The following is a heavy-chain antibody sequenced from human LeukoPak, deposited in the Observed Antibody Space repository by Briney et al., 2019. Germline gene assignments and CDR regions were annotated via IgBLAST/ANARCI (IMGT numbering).Heavy chain of an antibody. V-gene: IGHV1-8*02. CDR2: MNPNSGNT. CDR3: ARGRREKRLWFGELFPYYMDV. D-gene: IGHD3-10*01. Sequence: VASVKVSCKASGYTFTSYGISWVRQATGQGLEWMGWMNPNSGNTGYAQKFQGRVTMTRNTSISTAYMELSSLRSEDTAVYYCARGRREKRLWFGELFPYYMDVWGKGTTVTISS. CDR1: GYTFTSYG. J-gene: IGHJ6*03.